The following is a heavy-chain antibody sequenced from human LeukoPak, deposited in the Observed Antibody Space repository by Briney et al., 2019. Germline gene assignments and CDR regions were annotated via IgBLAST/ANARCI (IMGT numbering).Heavy chain of an antibody. CDR3: ARHLRDLNRYYDILTGYYDY. V-gene: IGHV4-4*07. J-gene: IGHJ4*02. Sequence: SETLSLTCIVSGGSISIYYWNWIRQPAGKGLEWIGRIYTSGSTSYNPSLKSRVTMSVDTSKNQFSLKLSSVTAADTAVYYCARHLRDLNRYYDILTGYYDYWGQGTLVTVSS. CDR1: GGSISIYY. D-gene: IGHD3-9*01. CDR2: IYTSGST.